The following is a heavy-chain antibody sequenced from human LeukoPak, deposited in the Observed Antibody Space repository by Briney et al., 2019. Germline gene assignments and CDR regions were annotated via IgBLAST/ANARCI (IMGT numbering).Heavy chain of an antibody. J-gene: IGHJ5*02. D-gene: IGHD3-16*01. V-gene: IGHV1-18*01. CDR3: ARDMSPPIYNWFDP. Sequence: ASVKVSCKASGYTFTSYGISWVRQAPGQGLEWMGWISAYNGNTNYAQKLQGRVTMTTDTSTSTAYMELRSLRSDDTAVYYCARDMSPPIYNWFDPWGQGTLVTVSS. CDR2: ISAYNGNT. CDR1: GYTFTSYG.